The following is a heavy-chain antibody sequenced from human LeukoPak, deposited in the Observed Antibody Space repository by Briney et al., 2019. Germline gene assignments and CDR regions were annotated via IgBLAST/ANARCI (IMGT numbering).Heavy chain of an antibody. CDR3: ARGFMYSSGWYYFDY. Sequence: PSETLSLTCAVYGGSFSGYYWSWIRQPPGKGLEWIGEINHSGSTNYNPSLKSRVTISVDTSKNQFSLKLSSVTAADTAVYYCARGFMYSSGWYYFDYWGQGTLVTVSP. CDR1: GGSFSGYY. J-gene: IGHJ4*02. D-gene: IGHD6-19*01. V-gene: IGHV4-34*01. CDR2: INHSGST.